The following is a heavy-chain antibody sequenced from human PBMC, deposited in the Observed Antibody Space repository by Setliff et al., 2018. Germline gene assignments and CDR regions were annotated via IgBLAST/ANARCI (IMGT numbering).Heavy chain of an antibody. CDR3: ARGQTLRHFDWPTAFDY. CDR1: GYTFRQSI. J-gene: IGHJ4*02. CDR2: IGVYSGNT. Sequence: ASVKVSCKASGYTFRQSIVSWVRQAPGQGLEWLGWIGVYSGNTYSAQRFQGRVSLTTDESTNTAYLELRGLRSDDTAVYYCARGQTLRHFDWPTAFDYWGLGTLVTVSS. V-gene: IGHV1-18*01. D-gene: IGHD3-9*01.